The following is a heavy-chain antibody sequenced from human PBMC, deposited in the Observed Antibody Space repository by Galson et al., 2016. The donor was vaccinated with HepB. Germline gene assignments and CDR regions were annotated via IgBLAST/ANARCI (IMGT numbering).Heavy chain of an antibody. D-gene: IGHD6-13*01. J-gene: IGHJ4*02. CDR3: ARHSSSWYLPLSPLDY. V-gene: IGHV1-3*01. CDR2: INGGNGNT. Sequence: GWINGGNGNTKYSQKLQGRATITRDTSASTVYMELTSLRNEDTAVYYCARHSSSWYLPLSPLDYWGQGTLVTVSS.